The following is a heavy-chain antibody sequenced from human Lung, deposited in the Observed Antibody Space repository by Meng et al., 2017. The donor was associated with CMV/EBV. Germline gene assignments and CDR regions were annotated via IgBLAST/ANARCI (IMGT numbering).Heavy chain of an antibody. J-gene: IGHJ6*02. Sequence: SCAASGFTFSSYWMSWVRQAPGKGLEWVANIKQDGSEKYYVDSVKGRFTISRDNAKNSLYLQMNSLRAEDTAVYYCARIGATSSYYYGMDVWGQGTTVTVSS. D-gene: IGHD1-26*01. V-gene: IGHV3-7*01. CDR3: ARIGATSSYYYGMDV. CDR1: GFTFSSYW. CDR2: IKQDGSEK.